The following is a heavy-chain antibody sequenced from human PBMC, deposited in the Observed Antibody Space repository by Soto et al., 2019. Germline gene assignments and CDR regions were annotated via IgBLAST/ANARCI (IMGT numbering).Heavy chain of an antibody. CDR1: GFTFSSYS. V-gene: IGHV3-21*01. Sequence: GGSLRLSCAASGFTFSSYSMNWVRQAPGKGLEWVSSISSSSSYIYYADSVKGRFTISRDNAKNSLYLQMNSLRAEDTAVYYCARARTDYGDFCDDWGQGTLVTVSS. J-gene: IGHJ4*02. D-gene: IGHD4-17*01. CDR2: ISSSSSYI. CDR3: ARARTDYGDFCDD.